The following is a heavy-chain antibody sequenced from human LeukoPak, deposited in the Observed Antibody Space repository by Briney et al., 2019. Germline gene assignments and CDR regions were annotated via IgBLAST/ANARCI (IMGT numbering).Heavy chain of an antibody. Sequence: QTGGSLRLSCAASGFTFNSYAMSWVRQAPGKGLEWVSAISASGSNTYYADSVKGRFTISRDNSKNTLYLQMNSLRAEDTAVYYCATPLWFGEVWGAFDYWGQGTLVTVSS. CDR3: ATPLWFGEVWGAFDY. J-gene: IGHJ4*02. V-gene: IGHV3-23*01. D-gene: IGHD3-10*01. CDR1: GFTFNSYA. CDR2: ISASGSNT.